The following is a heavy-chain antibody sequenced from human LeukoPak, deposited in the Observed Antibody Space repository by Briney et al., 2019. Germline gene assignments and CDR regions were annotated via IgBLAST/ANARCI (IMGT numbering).Heavy chain of an antibody. D-gene: IGHD3-3*01. J-gene: IGHJ3*02. CDR2: IYHSGST. Sequence: SETLSLTCTVSGYSISSGYYWGWIRQPPGKGLEWIGSIYHSGSTYYNPSLKSRVTISVDTSKNQFSLKLSSVTAADTAVYYCARDILEWFHRGDAFDIWGQGTMVTVSS. V-gene: IGHV4-38-2*02. CDR3: ARDILEWFHRGDAFDI. CDR1: GYSISSGYY.